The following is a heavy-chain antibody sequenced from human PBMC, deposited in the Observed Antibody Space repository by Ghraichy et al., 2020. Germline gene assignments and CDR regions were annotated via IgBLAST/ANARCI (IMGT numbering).Heavy chain of an antibody. CDR3: ARYKTDSMIVRPTDPRSDY. Sequence: GGSLRLSCAASGFIFSSYSMNWVRQAPGKGLEWISFISSGSGIIYYADSVKGRFTISRDNGKNSLYLEMNSLRDEDTAVYYCARYKTDSMIVRPTDPRSDYWGQGTLVTVSS. D-gene: IGHD1-26*01. CDR1: GFIFSSYS. V-gene: IGHV3-48*02. J-gene: IGHJ4*02. CDR2: ISSGSGII.